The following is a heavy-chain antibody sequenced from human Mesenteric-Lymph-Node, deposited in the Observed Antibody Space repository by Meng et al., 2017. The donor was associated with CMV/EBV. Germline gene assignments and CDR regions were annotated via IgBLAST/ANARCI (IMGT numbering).Heavy chain of an antibody. Sequence: WDAGLLKPPETLSLTLPVNGGSFSRYYWSWIRQPPGKGLEWIGEINHSGSTNYNPSLKSRFTISVDTSKNQFSLKLSSVTAADTAVYYCARHQRWLKSEGGFNYWGQGTLVTVSS. CDR3: ARHQRWLKSEGGFNY. J-gene: IGHJ4*02. V-gene: IGHV4-34*01. CDR2: INHSGST. CDR1: GGSFSRYY. D-gene: IGHD4-23*01.